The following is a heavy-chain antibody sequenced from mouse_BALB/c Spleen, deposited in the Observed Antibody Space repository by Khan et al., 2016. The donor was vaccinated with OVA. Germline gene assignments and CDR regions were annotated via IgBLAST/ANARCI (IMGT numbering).Heavy chain of an antibody. J-gene: IGHJ1*01. V-gene: IGHV2-3*01. D-gene: IGHD1-1*02. CDR1: GISLTSYG. Sequence: QMQLEESGPGLVAPSQTLSITCTVSGISLTSYGVTWVRQPPGKGLEWLGVIWGDGSTNYHSTLRSRLTITKDHSRSQVFLTLNSLQTADSATYYCAKFFYGGVSDWYFDVWGAGTTVTVSS. CDR2: IWGDGST. CDR3: AKFFYGGVSDWYFDV.